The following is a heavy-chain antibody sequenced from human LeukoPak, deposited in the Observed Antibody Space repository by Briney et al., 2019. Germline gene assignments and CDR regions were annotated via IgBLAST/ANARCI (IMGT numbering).Heavy chain of an antibody. CDR3: ARANTVGATDY. D-gene: IGHD1-26*01. CDR2: IYYSGST. Sequence: PSETLSLTCTVSGGSISRYYWSWIRQPPGKGLEWIGYIYYSGSTNYNPSLKSRVTISVDTSKNQFSLKLSSVTAADPAVYYCARANTVGATDYWGQGTLVTVSS. V-gene: IGHV4-59*01. J-gene: IGHJ4*02. CDR1: GGSISRYY.